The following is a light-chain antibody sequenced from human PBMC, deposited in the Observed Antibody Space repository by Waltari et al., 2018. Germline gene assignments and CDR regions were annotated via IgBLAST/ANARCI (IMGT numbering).Light chain of an antibody. CDR3: CSYAGRRSLM. V-gene: IGLV2-23*01. CDR1: SSDIGGHNL. Sequence: QSALTQTASVSGSPGQSITISCTGTSSDIGGHNLVSWYQKSPGQAPRLIIYEEKKRPSGASNRFSGSKSGNTASLTIFGLQAEDEGEYYCCSYAGRRSLMFGGGTKVTVL. CDR2: EEK. J-gene: IGLJ3*02.